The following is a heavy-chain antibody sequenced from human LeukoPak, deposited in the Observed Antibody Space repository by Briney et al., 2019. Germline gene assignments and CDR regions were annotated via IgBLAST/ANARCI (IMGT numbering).Heavy chain of an antibody. CDR1: GFTFSNFG. Sequence: GGSLRLSCAASGFTFSNFGMHWVRQAPGKGLEWVANIKQDGSEKYYVDSVKGRFTISRDNAKNSLYLQMNSLRAEDTAVYYCARLNWDIVVVVAATLDYWGQGTLVTVSS. V-gene: IGHV3-7*01. D-gene: IGHD2-15*01. CDR3: ARLNWDIVVVVAATLDY. J-gene: IGHJ4*02. CDR2: IKQDGSEK.